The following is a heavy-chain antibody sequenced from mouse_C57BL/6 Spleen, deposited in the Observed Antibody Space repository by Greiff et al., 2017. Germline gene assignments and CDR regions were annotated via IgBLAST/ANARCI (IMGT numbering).Heavy chain of an antibody. Sequence: DVKLQESGAELVKPGASVKLSCTASGFNIKDYYMHWVKQRTEQGLEWIGRIDPEDGETKYAPKFQGKATITADTSSNTAYLQLSSLTSEDTAVYYCAKSPYYYGSSYGYAMDYWGQGTSVTVSS. CDR2: IDPEDGET. D-gene: IGHD1-1*01. CDR3: AKSPYYYGSSYGYAMDY. V-gene: IGHV14-2*01. J-gene: IGHJ4*01. CDR1: GFNIKDYY.